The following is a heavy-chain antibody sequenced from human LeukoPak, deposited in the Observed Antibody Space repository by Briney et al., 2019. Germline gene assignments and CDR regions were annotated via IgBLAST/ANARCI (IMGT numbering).Heavy chain of an antibody. CDR2: IKRKTDAGTT. Sequence: GGSLRLSCAASGFTFSNAWMNWVRQAPGKGLEWVGRIKRKTDAGTTDYAAPVKGRFTISRDDSKNTLYLQMNSLKTEDTAVYYCTTGNWGPYWGQGTLVTVSS. CDR3: TTGNWGPY. CDR1: GFTFSNAW. J-gene: IGHJ4*02. D-gene: IGHD7-27*01. V-gene: IGHV3-15*07.